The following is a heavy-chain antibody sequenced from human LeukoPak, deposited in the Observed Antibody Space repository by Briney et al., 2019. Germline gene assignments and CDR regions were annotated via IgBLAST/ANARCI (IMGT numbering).Heavy chain of an antibody. CDR2: ISGSGGST. V-gene: IGHV3-23*01. J-gene: IGHJ4*02. Sequence: GGSLRLSCAASGFTFSSYAMSWVRQAPGKGLEWVSAISGSGGSTYYADSVKGRFTISRDNSKNTLYLQMNSLRAEDTAVYYCAKGGPTYYDFWSGYYTFDYWGQGTLVTVSS. CDR1: GFTFSSYA. D-gene: IGHD3-3*01. CDR3: AKGGPTYYDFWSGYYTFDY.